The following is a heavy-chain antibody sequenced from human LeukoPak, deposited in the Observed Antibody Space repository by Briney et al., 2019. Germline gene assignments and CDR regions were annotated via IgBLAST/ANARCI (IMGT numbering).Heavy chain of an antibody. CDR1: GFTFTTYW. V-gene: IGHV3-7*01. CDR2: IKQDGSEK. Sequence: PGGSLRLSCAASGFTFTTYWMSWVRQAPGKGLEWVANIKQDGSEKYYVDSVKGRFTISRDNAKNSLYLQMNSLRAEDTAVYYCARDRGDCSSTSCYARNYYYYYYMDVWGKGTTVTISS. D-gene: IGHD2-2*01. CDR3: ARDRGDCSSTSCYARNYYYYYYMDV. J-gene: IGHJ6*03.